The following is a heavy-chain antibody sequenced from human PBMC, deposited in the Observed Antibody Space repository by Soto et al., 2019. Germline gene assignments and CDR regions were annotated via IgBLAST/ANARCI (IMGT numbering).Heavy chain of an antibody. Sequence: GASVKVSCKASGYTFTSYGISWVRQAPGQGLEWMGWISAYNGNTNYAQKLQGRVTMTTDTSTSTAYMELRSLRSDDTAVYYCARETSITIFGLVIRPDAFAIWGQGTMVT. J-gene: IGHJ3*02. CDR3: ARETSITIFGLVIRPDAFAI. V-gene: IGHV1-18*01. CDR2: ISAYNGNT. D-gene: IGHD3-3*01. CDR1: GYTFTSYG.